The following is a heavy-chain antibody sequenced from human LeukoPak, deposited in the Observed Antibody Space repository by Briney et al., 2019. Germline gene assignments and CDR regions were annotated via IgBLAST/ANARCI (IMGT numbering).Heavy chain of an antibody. CDR2: ISSSSSYI. J-gene: IGHJ4*02. CDR3: ARLRGSRGYSAVIDY. V-gene: IGHV3-21*01. Sequence: GGSLRLSCSASGFTFTRFAMSWVRQSPGKGLEWVSSISSSSSYIYYADSVKGRFTIPRDNAKNSLYLQMNSLRAEDTAVYYCARLRGSRGYSAVIDYWGQGTLVTVSS. CDR1: GFTFTRFA. D-gene: IGHD5-18*01.